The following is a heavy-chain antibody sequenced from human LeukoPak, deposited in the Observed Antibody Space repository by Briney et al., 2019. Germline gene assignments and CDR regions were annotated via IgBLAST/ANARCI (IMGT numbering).Heavy chain of an antibody. J-gene: IGHJ3*02. Sequence: ASETLSLTCTVSGGSISSGGYYWSWIRQHPGKGLEWIGYIYYGGSTYYNPSLKSRVTISVDTSKNQFSLKLSSVTAADTAVYYCAREKRDGYNLDIWGQGTMVTVSS. CDR1: GGSISSGGYY. V-gene: IGHV4-31*03. CDR3: AREKRDGYNLDI. CDR2: IYYGGST. D-gene: IGHD5-24*01.